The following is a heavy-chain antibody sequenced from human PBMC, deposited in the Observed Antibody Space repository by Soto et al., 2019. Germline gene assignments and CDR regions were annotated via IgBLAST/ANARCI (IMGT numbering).Heavy chain of an antibody. CDR2: ISGSGGRT. D-gene: IGHD3-22*01. CDR3: AALIVVVMYPDY. Sequence: GGSLRLSCAASGFTFSSYAMSWVRQAPGKGLEWVSAISGSGGRTYYADSVKGRFTISRDNSKNTLYQQMNSLRAEDTAVYYCAALIVVVMYPDYWGQGTLVTVSS. CDR1: GFTFSSYA. J-gene: IGHJ4*02. V-gene: IGHV3-23*01.